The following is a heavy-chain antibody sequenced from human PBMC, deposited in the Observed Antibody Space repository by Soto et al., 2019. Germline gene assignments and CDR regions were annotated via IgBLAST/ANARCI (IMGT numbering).Heavy chain of an antibody. CDR2: IIPAFGTA. V-gene: IGHV1-69*13. J-gene: IGHJ4*02. D-gene: IGHD3-10*01. Sequence: SVKVSCKASGGSFRSYALNWVRRAPGQGLEWMGGIIPAFGTANYAQKFQGRVTITADESTSTAYMELSSLRSEDTAVYYCARAPGVRNYYFDYWGQGTLVTVSS. CDR3: ARAPGVRNYYFDY. CDR1: GGSFRSYA.